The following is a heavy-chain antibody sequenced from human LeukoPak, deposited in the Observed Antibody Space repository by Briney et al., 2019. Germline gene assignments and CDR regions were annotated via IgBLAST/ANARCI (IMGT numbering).Heavy chain of an antibody. CDR3: ARDSAAYYDILTGYWNAFDI. CDR1: GGSISSGSYY. J-gene: IGHJ3*02. V-gene: IGHV4-61*02. Sequence: SQTLSLTCTVSGGSISSGSYYWSWIRQPAGKGLEWIGRIYTSGSTNYNPSLKSRVTMSVDPSKNQFSLKLSSVTAADTAVYYCARDSAAYYDILTGYWNAFDIWGQGTMVTVSS. CDR2: IYTSGST. D-gene: IGHD3-9*01.